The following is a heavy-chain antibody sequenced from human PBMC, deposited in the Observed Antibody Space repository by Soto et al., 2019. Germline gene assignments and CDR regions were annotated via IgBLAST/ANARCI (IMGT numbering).Heavy chain of an antibody. Sequence: QVQLVQSGAEVNKPGASVKVSCKTSGYYFTNYFIHWVRQAPGQGLEWMGILNPSADTTNYAQKFQGRVTVTRDTSTSTVYMELRGLRSEDTAVYFCAREYGGSRVFDYWGQGTLVTVSS. V-gene: IGHV1-46*01. CDR3: AREYGGSRVFDY. D-gene: IGHD1-26*01. J-gene: IGHJ4*02. CDR2: LNPSADTT. CDR1: GYYFTNYF.